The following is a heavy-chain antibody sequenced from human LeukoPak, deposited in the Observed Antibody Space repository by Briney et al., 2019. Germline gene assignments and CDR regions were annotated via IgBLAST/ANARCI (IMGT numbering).Heavy chain of an antibody. CDR2: IYYSGST. D-gene: IGHD6-13*01. Sequence: SETLSLTCTVSGSSISSYYWSWIRQPPGKGLEWIGYIYYSGSTNYNPSLKSRVTISVDTSKNQFSLKLSSVTAADTAVYYCARGIAAAEDYGMDVWGQGTTVTVSS. V-gene: IGHV4-59*08. CDR3: ARGIAAAEDYGMDV. J-gene: IGHJ6*02. CDR1: GSSISSYY.